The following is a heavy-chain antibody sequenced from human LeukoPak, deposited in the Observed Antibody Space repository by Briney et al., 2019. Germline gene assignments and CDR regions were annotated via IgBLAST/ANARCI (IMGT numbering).Heavy chain of an antibody. Sequence: GGSLRLSCAASGFTFSNYEMNWVRQAPGKGLEWLSYISGSGSSIYYADSVKGRFTNSRDNARNSLYLQMSSLRAEDTAVYYCARGYCSGTSCYMFASWGQGTRVTVSS. CDR3: ARGYCSGTSCYMFAS. V-gene: IGHV3-48*03. J-gene: IGHJ4*02. CDR1: GFTFSNYE. CDR2: ISGSGSSI. D-gene: IGHD2-2*02.